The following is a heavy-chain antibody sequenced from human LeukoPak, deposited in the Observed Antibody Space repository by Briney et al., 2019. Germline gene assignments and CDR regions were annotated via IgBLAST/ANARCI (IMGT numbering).Heavy chain of an antibody. Sequence: PGGSLRLSCAASGFTFSSYGMHWVRQAPGKGLEWVAVIWYDGSNKYYADSVKGRFTISRDNSKNTLYLQMNSLRAEDTAVYYCARGRPHPYIAVAGNPDYWGQGTLVTVSS. CDR1: GFTFSSYG. V-gene: IGHV3-33*01. CDR2: IWYDGSNK. J-gene: IGHJ4*02. CDR3: ARGRPHPYIAVAGNPDY. D-gene: IGHD6-19*01.